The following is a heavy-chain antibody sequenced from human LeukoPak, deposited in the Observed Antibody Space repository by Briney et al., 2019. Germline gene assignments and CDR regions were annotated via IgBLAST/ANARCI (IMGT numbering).Heavy chain of an antibody. Sequence: GGSLRLFCAASGFTFSSYWMHWVRQAPGKGLVWVSRINSDGSSTSYADSVKGRFTISRDNAKNTLYLQMNSLRAEDTAVYYCARVMNDYGGNLDAFDIWGQGTMVTVSS. J-gene: IGHJ3*02. CDR1: GFTFSSYW. D-gene: IGHD4-23*01. V-gene: IGHV3-74*01. CDR3: ARVMNDYGGNLDAFDI. CDR2: INSDGSST.